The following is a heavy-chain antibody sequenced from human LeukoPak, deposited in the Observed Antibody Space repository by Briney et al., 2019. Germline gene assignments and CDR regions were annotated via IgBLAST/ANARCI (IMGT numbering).Heavy chain of an antibody. CDR2: IKSEAAGATT. CDR3: STPPD. Sequence: GGSLRLSCEPPGISTINAWISGVRQAPGKGLEWVARIKSEAAGATTDYAASVKGRFTISRDGSKNTLYLQMNRLMIEDTAVYYCSTPPDWGQGTLVTVSS. J-gene: IGHJ4*02. V-gene: IGHV3-15*01. CDR1: GISTINAW.